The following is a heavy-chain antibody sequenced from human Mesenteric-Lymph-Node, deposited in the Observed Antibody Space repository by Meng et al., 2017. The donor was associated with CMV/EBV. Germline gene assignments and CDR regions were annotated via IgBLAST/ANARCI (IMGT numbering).Heavy chain of an antibody. CDR3: ARHEYPASAFDI. V-gene: IGHV4-59*01. CDR1: GGSISSYY. CDR2: IYYSGST. Sequence: SETLSLTCTVSGGSISSYYWSWIRQPPGKGLEWIGYIYYSGSTNYNPSLKSRVTISVDTSKNQFSLRLSSVTAADAAVYYCARHEYPASAFDIWGQGTMVTVSS. J-gene: IGHJ3*02. D-gene: IGHD2-2*02.